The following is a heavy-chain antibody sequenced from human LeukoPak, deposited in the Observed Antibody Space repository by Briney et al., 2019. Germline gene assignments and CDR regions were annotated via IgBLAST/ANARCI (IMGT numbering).Heavy chain of an antibody. CDR2: IAGGGGKT. J-gene: IGHJ3*01. D-gene: IGHD4-17*01. CDR1: GFTFSSYA. CDR3: AKCRLSYGDDAFEV. Sequence: GGSLRLSCAASGFTFSSYAMSWVRQAPGRGLEWVSFIAGGGGKTFYADSVKGRFTVSRDNSKNTLYLQMNSLRAEDTAVYYCAKCRLSYGDDAFEVWGQGTMVTVPS. V-gene: IGHV3-23*01.